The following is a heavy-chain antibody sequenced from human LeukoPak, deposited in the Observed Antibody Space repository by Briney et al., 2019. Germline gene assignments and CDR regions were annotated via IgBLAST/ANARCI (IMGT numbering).Heavy chain of an antibody. CDR3: ARDRRDIVTTYFDY. V-gene: IGHV3-30*04. CDR1: GFTFSSYA. CDR2: ISFDGTHD. D-gene: IGHD5-12*01. Sequence: GGSLRLSCAASGFTFSSYAIHWVRQAPGKGLEWVAVISFDGTHDFYADSVKGRFTISRDNSKNTLYLQMNSLRAEDTAVYYCARDRRDIVTTYFDYWGQGTLVTVSS. J-gene: IGHJ4*02.